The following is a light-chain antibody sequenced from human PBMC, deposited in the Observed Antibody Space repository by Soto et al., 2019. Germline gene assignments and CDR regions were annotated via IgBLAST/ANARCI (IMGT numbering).Light chain of an antibody. V-gene: IGKV2-28*01. CDR3: MQDLHTPHT. J-gene: IGKJ2*01. CDR2: LGS. Sequence: DIVMTQSPLSLPVTPGEPASISCRSSQSLLHSNGYNYLDWYLQKPGQSPQLLIYLGSNRASGVTDRFSGSGSGTDFTLKISRVEAEDVGVYYCMQDLHTPHTFGQGTKLEIK. CDR1: QSLLHSNGYNY.